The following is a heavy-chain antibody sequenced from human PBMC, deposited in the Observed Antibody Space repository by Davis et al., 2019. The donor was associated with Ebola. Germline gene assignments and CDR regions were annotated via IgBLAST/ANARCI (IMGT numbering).Heavy chain of an antibody. CDR3: ARDPSDYVGALDY. V-gene: IGHV3-30*02. Sequence: GESLKISCEASGFTFSNAWMSWVRQAPGKGLEWVAFIRYDGSNKYYADSVKGRFTISRDNSKNTLYLQMNSLRAEDTAVYYCARDPSDYVGALDYWGQGTLVTVSS. D-gene: IGHD1-26*01. CDR1: GFTFSNAW. CDR2: IRYDGSNK. J-gene: IGHJ4*02.